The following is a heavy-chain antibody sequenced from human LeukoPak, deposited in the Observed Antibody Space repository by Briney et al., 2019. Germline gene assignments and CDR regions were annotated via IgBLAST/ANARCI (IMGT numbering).Heavy chain of an antibody. J-gene: IGHJ6*02. D-gene: IGHD6-19*01. CDR3: AKDMGWSYGMDV. CDR2: ISWNSGSI. V-gene: IGHV3-9*01. Sequence: GGSLRLSCAASGFTFDDYAMRWVRQAPGKGLEWVSGISWNSGSIGYADSVKGRFTISRDNAKNSLYLQMNSLRAEDTALYYCAKDMGWSYGMDVWGQGTTVTVSS. CDR1: GFTFDDYA.